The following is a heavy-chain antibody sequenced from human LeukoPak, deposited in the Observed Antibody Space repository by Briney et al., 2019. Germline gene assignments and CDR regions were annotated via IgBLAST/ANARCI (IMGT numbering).Heavy chain of an antibody. J-gene: IGHJ5*02. CDR3: ARDNSVGDNAWWFDP. V-gene: IGHV1-46*01. CDR2: INPSGGST. D-gene: IGHD1-26*01. CDR1: GYTFTSYY. Sequence: ASVKVSCKASGYTFTSYYMHWVRQAPGEGLEWMGIINPSGGSTSYAQKFQGRVTMTRDMSTSTDYMELSSLRSEDTAIYYCARDNSVGDNAWWFDPWGQGTLVTVSS.